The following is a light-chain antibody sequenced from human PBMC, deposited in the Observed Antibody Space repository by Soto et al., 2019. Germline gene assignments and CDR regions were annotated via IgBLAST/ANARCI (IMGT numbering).Light chain of an antibody. J-gene: IGLJ2*01. CDR1: SSDVGGYIY. Sequence: QSALTQPASVSGSPGQSITISCTGTSSDVGGYIYVSWYQQHPGKAPKLMIYEVSNRPSGVSNRFSGSKSGNTASLTISGLQAEDEADYYCGSYTSNTYVIFGGGTKLTVL. V-gene: IGLV2-14*01. CDR3: GSYTSNTYVI. CDR2: EVS.